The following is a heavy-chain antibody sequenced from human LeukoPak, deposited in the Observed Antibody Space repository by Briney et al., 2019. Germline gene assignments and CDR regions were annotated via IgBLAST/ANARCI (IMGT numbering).Heavy chain of an antibody. D-gene: IGHD2-15*01. CDR2: IYYTGST. CDR1: GDSITSYY. Sequence: SETLSLTCTVSGDSITSYYWSWIRQPPGKGLEWIGYIYYTGSTNYSPSLKSRVTISVDTSKNQFSLKLSSVTAADTAVYYCARQHVVVVARKSYYYGMDVWGQGTTVTVSS. V-gene: IGHV4-59*08. J-gene: IGHJ6*02. CDR3: ARQHVVVVARKSYYYGMDV.